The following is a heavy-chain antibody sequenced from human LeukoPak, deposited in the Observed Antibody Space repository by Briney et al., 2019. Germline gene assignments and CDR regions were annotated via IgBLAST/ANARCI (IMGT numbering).Heavy chain of an antibody. Sequence: GRSLRLSCRSSGFTFGDYAMSWVRQAPGKGLEWVGFIRATDYGGTTEYAASVKGRFSISRDDFDSIVYLQMRGLETEDTAIYYCTRGIANIDYWGQGTLVTVSS. V-gene: IGHV3-49*04. CDR1: GFTFGDYA. CDR2: IRATDYGGTT. D-gene: IGHD1/OR15-1a*01. CDR3: TRGIANIDY. J-gene: IGHJ4*02.